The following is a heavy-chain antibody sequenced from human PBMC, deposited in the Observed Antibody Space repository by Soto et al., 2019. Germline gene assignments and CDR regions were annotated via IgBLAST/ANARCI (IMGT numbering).Heavy chain of an antibody. V-gene: IGHV3-23*01. CDR2: ISGSGGST. CDR1: GFTFSSYA. Sequence: EVQLLESGGGLVQPGGSLRLSCAASGFTFSSYAMSWVRQAPGKGLEWVSAISGSGGSTYYADSVKGRFTISRDNSKNTLYLQMNSLRAEDTAVYYCAKGGGRLLWFGEVGRYFDYWGQGTLVTVSS. J-gene: IGHJ4*02. CDR3: AKGGGRLLWFGEVGRYFDY. D-gene: IGHD3-10*01.